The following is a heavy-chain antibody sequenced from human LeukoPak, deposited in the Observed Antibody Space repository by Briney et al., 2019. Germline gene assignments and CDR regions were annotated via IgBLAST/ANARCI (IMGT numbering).Heavy chain of an antibody. D-gene: IGHD2-2*01. Sequence: SETLSLTCTVSGGSISSYYWSWIRQPPGKGLEWIGYIYYSGSTNYNPSLKSRVTISVDTSKNQFSLKLSSVTAADTAVYYSARSRYRRYCSSTSCSGDYYYYMDVWGKGTTVTVSS. V-gene: IGHV4-59*01. CDR1: GGSISSYY. CDR2: IYYSGST. CDR3: ARSRYRRYCSSTSCSGDYYYYMDV. J-gene: IGHJ6*03.